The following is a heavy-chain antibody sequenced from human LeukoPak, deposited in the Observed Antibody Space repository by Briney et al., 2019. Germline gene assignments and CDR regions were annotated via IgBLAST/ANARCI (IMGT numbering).Heavy chain of an antibody. Sequence: GGSLRLSCAASGFTLSTYAMSWVRQAPGKGLEWVSGLSGDGTKMYYAESVRGRFTISRDISKNTLSLQMSSLRAEGTAIYYCARLAANHFDYWGQGTLVTVSS. CDR1: GFTLSTYA. J-gene: IGHJ4*02. D-gene: IGHD3-9*01. V-gene: IGHV3-23*01. CDR2: LSGDGTKM. CDR3: ARLAANHFDY.